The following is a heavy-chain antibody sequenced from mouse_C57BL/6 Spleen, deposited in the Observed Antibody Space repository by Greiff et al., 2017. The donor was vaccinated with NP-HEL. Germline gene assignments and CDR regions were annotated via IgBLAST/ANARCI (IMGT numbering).Heavy chain of an antibody. Sequence: VQLQQSGAELVKPGASVKLSCKASGYTFTSYWMHWVKQRPGRGLEWIGRIDPNSGGTKYNEKFKSKATLTVDKPSSTAYMQLSSLTSEDSAVYYCARVDAHYVGPSWFAYWGQGTPVTVSA. CDR3: ARVDAHYVGPSWFAY. V-gene: IGHV1-72*01. CDR2: IDPNSGGT. D-gene: IGHD1-2*01. CDR1: GYTFTSYW. J-gene: IGHJ3*01.